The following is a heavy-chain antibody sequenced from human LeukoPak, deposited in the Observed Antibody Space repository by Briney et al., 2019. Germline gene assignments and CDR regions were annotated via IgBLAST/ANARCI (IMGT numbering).Heavy chain of an antibody. Sequence: GGSLRLSCAASGSTFSSYWMSWVRQAPGKGLEWVANIKQDGSDYYYVDSVKGRFTISRDNAKNSLYLQMNSLRAEDTAVYYCAREQTPVIHYYFDSWGQGTLVTVSS. CDR3: AREQTPVIHYYFDS. J-gene: IGHJ4*02. CDR1: GSTFSSYW. CDR2: IKQDGSDY. D-gene: IGHD3-16*02. V-gene: IGHV3-7*01.